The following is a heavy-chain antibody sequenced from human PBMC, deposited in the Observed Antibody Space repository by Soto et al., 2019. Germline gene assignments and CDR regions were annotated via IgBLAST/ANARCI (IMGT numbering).Heavy chain of an antibody. CDR2: MNPNSGNT. V-gene: IGHV1-8*01. Sequence: APVKVSCKAFGYTFTSFDINWGRQATGQGRGGVGWMNPNSGNTGYAQKFPGRVTMTRNTPISTTHMELGNPRSEDTGVYYCGRVMGPGGPLNYYYYYYRDVWGKGTRVTVPS. CDR3: GRVMGPGGPLNYYYYYYRDV. D-gene: IGHD1-26*01. CDR1: GYTFTSFD. J-gene: IGHJ6*03.